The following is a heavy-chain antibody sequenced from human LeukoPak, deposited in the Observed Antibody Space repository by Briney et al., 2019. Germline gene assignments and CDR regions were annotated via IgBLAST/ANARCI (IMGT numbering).Heavy chain of an antibody. CDR3: AKGMGGRFTDYFDY. V-gene: IGHV3-9*01. CDR2: ISWNSGSI. CDR1: GFTFSSYA. D-gene: IGHD3-16*01. J-gene: IGHJ4*02. Sequence: HPGGSLRLSCAASGFTFSSYAMHWVRQAPGKGLEWVSGISWNSGSIGYADSVKGRFTISRDNAKNSLYLQMNSLRAEDTALYYCAKGMGGRFTDYFDYWGQGTLVTVSS.